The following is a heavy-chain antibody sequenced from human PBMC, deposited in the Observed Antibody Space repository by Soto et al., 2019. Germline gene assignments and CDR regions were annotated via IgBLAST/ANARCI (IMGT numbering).Heavy chain of an antibody. D-gene: IGHD3-3*01. J-gene: IGHJ2*01. CDR2: IYYSGST. CDR3: ARVTLPSTLFGVGRDWYFDL. CDR1: GASFSSYY. Sequence: QLQLQESGPGLVKPSETLSLTCTVSGASFSSYYWSWIRQPPVKGLEWIGYIYYSGSTNYNPSLKSRVTISIDTSNNQFSLKLSSVTAADTAMYYCARVTLPSTLFGVGRDWYFDLWGRGTLVTVSS. V-gene: IGHV4-59*01.